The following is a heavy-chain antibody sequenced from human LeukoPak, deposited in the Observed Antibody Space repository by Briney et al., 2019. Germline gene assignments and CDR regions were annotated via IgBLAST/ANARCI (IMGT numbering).Heavy chain of an antibody. D-gene: IGHD2-2*01. Sequence: GGSLRLSCSASGLTFTTYAMFWVRQAPGKGLEYVSAISPDGGVTYYADSVKGRLTISRDNSKDTLYLQMSSLRAEDTAVYYCVTRPPAGRYFDYWGQGTKVTVSS. CDR3: VTRPPAGRYFDY. V-gene: IGHV3-64D*08. CDR2: ISPDGGVT. CDR1: GLTFTTYA. J-gene: IGHJ4*02.